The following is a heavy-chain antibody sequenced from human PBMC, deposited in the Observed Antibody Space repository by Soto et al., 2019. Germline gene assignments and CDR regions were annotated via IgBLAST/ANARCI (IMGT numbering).Heavy chain of an antibody. V-gene: IGHV1-3*01. Sequence: ASVKVSCKASGYTFTSFAIHWVRQAPGQRPEWMGWINVGNGYTNFSQKFQDRLTISRDTSASTAYMELSSLRSEDSAVYYCARLKTIAVPGFDYWGQGTLVTVPS. J-gene: IGHJ4*02. CDR2: INVGNGYT. D-gene: IGHD6-19*01. CDR3: ARLKTIAVPGFDY. CDR1: GYTFTSFA.